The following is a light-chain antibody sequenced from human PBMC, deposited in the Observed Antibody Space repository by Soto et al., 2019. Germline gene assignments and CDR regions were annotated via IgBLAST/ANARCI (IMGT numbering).Light chain of an antibody. CDR2: DTS. CDR1: QSVSSY. Sequence: EIVLTQSPATLSLSPGERATLSCRASQSVSSYLAWYQQKPGQAPGLLIYDTSNRATGIPARFSGSGSGTDFTLTISSLEPEDFAVYYCQQRSNWPYTFGQGTKVDIK. J-gene: IGKJ2*01. V-gene: IGKV3-11*01. CDR3: QQRSNWPYT.